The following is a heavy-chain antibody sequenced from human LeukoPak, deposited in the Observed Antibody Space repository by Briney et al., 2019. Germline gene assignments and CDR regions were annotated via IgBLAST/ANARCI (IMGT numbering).Heavy chain of an antibody. CDR3: TKRGPAGIVPVGVGRMT. D-gene: IGHD1-26*01. V-gene: IGHV3-30*02. CDR1: GFIFSYYD. Sequence: QAGGSLRLSCAASGFIFSYYDMHWVRQAPGKGLEWVAFIRHDGSNQTYADSVKGRFVLSRDNSKNILYLDMKSLRVEDTGVYYCTKRGPAGIVPVGVGRMTWGRGALVIVSS. J-gene: IGHJ5*02. CDR2: IRHDGSNQ.